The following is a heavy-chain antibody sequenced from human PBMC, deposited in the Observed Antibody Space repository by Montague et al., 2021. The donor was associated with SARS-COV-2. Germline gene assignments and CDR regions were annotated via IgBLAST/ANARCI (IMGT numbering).Heavy chain of an antibody. Sequence: SETLSLTCAVYGGSFSGYYWSWIRQPPGKGLEWIGEINHSGSTDYNHSLKSRATISRDTSKNQFSLKVRSVTAADTAVYYCARETMTADAFDIWGQGTMVTVSS. CDR3: ARETMTADAFDI. J-gene: IGHJ3*02. V-gene: IGHV4-34*01. CDR2: INHSGST. CDR1: GGSFSGYY. D-gene: IGHD1-14*01.